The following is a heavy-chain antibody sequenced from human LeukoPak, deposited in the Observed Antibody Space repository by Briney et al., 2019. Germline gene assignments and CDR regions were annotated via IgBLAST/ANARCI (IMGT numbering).Heavy chain of an antibody. CDR2: INHSGST. CDR1: GGSFSGYY. Sequence: SETLSLTCAVYGGSFSGYYWSWIRQPPGKGLEWIGEINHSGSTNYNPSLKSRVTVSVDTSKNQFSLKLSSVTAADTAVYYCARDKLPTMGITGVDPWGQGTLVTVSS. CDR3: ARDKLPTMGITGVDP. J-gene: IGHJ5*02. D-gene: IGHD1-20*01. V-gene: IGHV4-34*01.